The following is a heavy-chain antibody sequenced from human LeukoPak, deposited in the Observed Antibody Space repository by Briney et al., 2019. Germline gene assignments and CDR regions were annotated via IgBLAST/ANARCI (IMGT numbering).Heavy chain of an antibody. CDR3: AKPASRVGATEVY. V-gene: IGHV3-23*01. CDR2: ISGSGGST. D-gene: IGHD1-26*01. CDR1: GFTFSSYA. J-gene: IGHJ4*02. Sequence: PGGSLRLSCAASGFTFSSYAMRWVRQAPGKGLEWVSAISGSGGSTYYADSVKGRFTFSRDNSKNTLYLQMNSLRAEDTAVYYCAKPASRVGATEVYWGQATLVTVSS.